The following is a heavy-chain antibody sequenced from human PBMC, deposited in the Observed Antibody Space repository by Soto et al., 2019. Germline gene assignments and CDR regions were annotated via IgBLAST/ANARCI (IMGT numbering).Heavy chain of an antibody. Sequence: PGGSLRLSCAASGFTVSSNYMSWVRQAPGKGLEWVSVIYSGGSTYYADSVKGRFTISRDNSKNTLYLQMNSLRAEDTAVYYCARAPASDYSSRYYYYGMDVWGQGTTVTVSS. D-gene: IGHD6-19*01. CDR2: IYSGGST. CDR1: GFTVSSNY. V-gene: IGHV3-66*01. J-gene: IGHJ6*02. CDR3: ARAPASDYSSRYYYYGMDV.